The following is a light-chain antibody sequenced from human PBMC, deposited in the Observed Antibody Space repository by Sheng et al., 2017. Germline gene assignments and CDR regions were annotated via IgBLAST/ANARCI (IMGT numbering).Light chain of an antibody. CDR3: QQSYRTPLT. CDR1: QSISAY. CDR2: DAS. V-gene: IGKV1-39*01. J-gene: IGKJ4*01. Sequence: DIQMTQSPSYLSASVGDRVTITCRASQSISAYLNWYQQRLGKAPKLLIYDASSLQSGVPSRFSGSGSGTDFTLTISSLQPEDFATYYCQQSYRTPLTFGGGTRVEIK.